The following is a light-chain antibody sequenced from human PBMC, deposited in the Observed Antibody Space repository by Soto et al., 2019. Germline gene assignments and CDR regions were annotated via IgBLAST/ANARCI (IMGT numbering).Light chain of an antibody. J-gene: IGKJ4*01. CDR1: QRFXSD. CDR3: QHRRNWSQT. CDR2: RAA. Sequence: TQSPSPLSVSQGDRATLSCMTNQRFXSDLGWSEPRPGEAPRVLXDRAATTAAGGPARLSGSGSATEFTLTIISLQSDEFDVYYTQHRRNWSQTFGGGTKVDIK. V-gene: IGKV3-15*01.